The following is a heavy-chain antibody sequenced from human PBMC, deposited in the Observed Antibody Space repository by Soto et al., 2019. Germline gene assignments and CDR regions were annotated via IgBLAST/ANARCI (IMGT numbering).Heavy chain of an antibody. V-gene: IGHV4-34*01. CDR3: ARGGGYCSSTSCPKNAFDI. Sequence: SSETLSLTCAVYGGSFSGYYWSWIRQPPGKGLEWIGEINHSGSTNYNPSLKSRVTISVDTSKNQFSLKLSSVTAADTAVYYCARGGGYCSSTSCPKNAFDIWGQGTMVTVSS. D-gene: IGHD2-2*01. J-gene: IGHJ3*02. CDR1: GGSFSGYY. CDR2: INHSGST.